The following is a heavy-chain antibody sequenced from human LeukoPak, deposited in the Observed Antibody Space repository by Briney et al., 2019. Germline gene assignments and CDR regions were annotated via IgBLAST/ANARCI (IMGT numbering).Heavy chain of an antibody. CDR2: IYYSGST. J-gene: IGHJ6*02. CDR1: GGSISSGDYY. V-gene: IGHV4-30-4*01. D-gene: IGHD6-13*01. CDR3: AREYSSSWLLSGYYYYGMDV. Sequence: SQTLSLTCTVSGGSISSGDYYWSWIRQPPGKGLGWIGYIYYSGSTYYNPSLKSRVTISVDTSKNQFSLKLSSVTAADTAVYYCAREYSSSWLLSGYYYYGMDVWGQGTTVTVSS.